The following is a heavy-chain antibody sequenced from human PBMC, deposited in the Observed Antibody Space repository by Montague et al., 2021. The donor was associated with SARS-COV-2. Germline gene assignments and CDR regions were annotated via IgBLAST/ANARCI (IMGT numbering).Heavy chain of an antibody. Sequence: SETLSLTCNVSGGSMSRYYWTWIRQLPGKELEWIGSIYDSGGARYNPSLKSRVSISVDASKNQFSLRVTSVTAADTAVYFCARRGTGNYEILDYWGQGILVTVSS. V-gene: IGHV4-59*01. J-gene: IGHJ4*02. D-gene: IGHD3-3*01. CDR3: ARRGTGNYEILDY. CDR1: GGSMSRYY. CDR2: IYDSGGA.